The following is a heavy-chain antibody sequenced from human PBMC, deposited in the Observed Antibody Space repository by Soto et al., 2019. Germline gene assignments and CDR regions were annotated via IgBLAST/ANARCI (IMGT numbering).Heavy chain of an antibody. V-gene: IGHV1-46*01. CDR1: GYTLGSYY. CDR3: ARGAVAGMNNWFDP. CDR2: INPRGGTT. Sequence: QVLLVQSGAEVRSPGASVTVSCKASGYTLGSYYMHWVRQAPGQGLEWLGGINPRGGTTSYAEKFQGRVTLSRDTSTSTVYMELGSLMSDDTALYYCARGAVAGMNNWFDPWGQGTLVTVSS. J-gene: IGHJ5*02. D-gene: IGHD6-19*01.